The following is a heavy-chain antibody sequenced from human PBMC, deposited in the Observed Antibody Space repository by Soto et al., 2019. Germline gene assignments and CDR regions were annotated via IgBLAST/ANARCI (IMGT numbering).Heavy chain of an antibody. CDR2: ISGSGGST. D-gene: IGHD3-3*01. CDR3: AKDGGRYYDFWSGSDY. CDR1: GFTFSSYA. V-gene: IGHV3-23*01. Sequence: PGGSLRLSCAASGFTFSSYAMSWVRQAPGKGLEWVSAISGSGGSTYYADSVKGRFTISRDNSKNMFYLQMNSLRAEDTAVYYCAKDGGRYYDFWSGSDYWGQGT. J-gene: IGHJ4*02.